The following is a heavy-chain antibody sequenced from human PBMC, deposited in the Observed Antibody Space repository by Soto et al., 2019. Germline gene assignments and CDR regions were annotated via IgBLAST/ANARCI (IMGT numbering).Heavy chain of an antibody. CDR2: INHSGST. CDR1: GGSFSGYY. V-gene: IGHV4-34*01. D-gene: IGHD3-3*01. CDR3: ARGQEDFWRGGKKYNWFAP. Sequence: SETLSLTCAVYGGSFSGYYWSWIRQPPGKGLEWIGEINHSGSTNYNPSLKSRVTISVDTSKNQFSLKLSSVTAADTAVYYCARGQEDFWRGGKKYNWFAPWGQGTLVTVSS. J-gene: IGHJ5*02.